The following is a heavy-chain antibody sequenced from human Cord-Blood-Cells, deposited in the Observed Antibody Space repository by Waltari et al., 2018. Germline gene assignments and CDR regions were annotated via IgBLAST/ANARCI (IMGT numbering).Heavy chain of an antibody. V-gene: IGHV1-18*01. Sequence: QVQLVQSGAEVLKPAASVTVSCKASGYTSTSDAISWVRQAPGQGLEWLGWISAYNGNTNYAQKLQGRVTMTTDTSTSTAYMELRSLRSDDTAVYYCARFIIGATFDYWGQGTLVTVSS. CDR1: GYTSTSDA. D-gene: IGHD2-15*01. CDR3: ARFIIGATFDY. CDR2: ISAYNGNT. J-gene: IGHJ4*02.